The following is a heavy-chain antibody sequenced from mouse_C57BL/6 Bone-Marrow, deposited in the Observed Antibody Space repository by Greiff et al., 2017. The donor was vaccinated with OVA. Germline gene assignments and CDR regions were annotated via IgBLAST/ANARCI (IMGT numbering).Heavy chain of an antibody. CDR2: IDPNSGGT. V-gene: IGHV1-72*01. CDR3: ATYGSSPHYYAMDY. D-gene: IGHD1-1*01. Sequence: QVQLQQSGAELVKPGASVKLSCKASGYTFTSYWMHWVKQRPGRGLEWIGRIDPNSGGTKYNEKFKSKATLTVDKPSSTAYMQLSSLTSEDSAVYYCATYGSSPHYYAMDYWGQGTSVTVSS. CDR1: GYTFTSYW. J-gene: IGHJ4*01.